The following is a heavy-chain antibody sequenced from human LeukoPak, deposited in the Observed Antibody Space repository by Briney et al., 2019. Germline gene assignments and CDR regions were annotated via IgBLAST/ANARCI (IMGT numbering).Heavy chain of an antibody. CDR1: GFTVGSNY. CDR3: ARGGGYDKSFDY. J-gene: IGHJ4*02. V-gene: IGHV3-53*01. D-gene: IGHD5-12*01. Sequence: GGSLRLSCAASGFTVGSNYMSWVRQAPGKGLEWVSVIYSGGSTYYADSVKGRFTISRDNSKNTLYLQMNSLRTEDTAVYYCARGGGYDKSFDYWGQGTLVTVSS. CDR2: IYSGGST.